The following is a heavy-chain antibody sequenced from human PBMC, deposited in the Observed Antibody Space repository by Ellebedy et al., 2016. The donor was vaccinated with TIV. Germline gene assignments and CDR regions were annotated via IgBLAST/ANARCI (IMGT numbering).Heavy chain of an antibody. V-gene: IGHV3-74*01. J-gene: IGHJ3*02. CDR3: AKDLPNSGFAYDI. D-gene: IGHD3-10*01. Sequence: FTFSRDNAKSTLYLQMNSLRAEDTAVYYCAKDLPNSGFAYDIWGQGTMVTVSS.